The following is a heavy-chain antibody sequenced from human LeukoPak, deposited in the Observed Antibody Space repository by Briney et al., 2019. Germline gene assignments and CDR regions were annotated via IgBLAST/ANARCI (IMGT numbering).Heavy chain of an antibody. V-gene: IGHV4-34*01. CDR3: ARPIHCSATRCTGAMDV. CDR1: GFTFSSYS. D-gene: IGHD2-15*01. CDR2: IDEIGRT. Sequence: GSLRLSCAASGFTFSSYSMNWIRQSPGKGLEWIGEIDEIGRTNYNPSLKSRATISVDRSKNQFSLKLSSVTAADTAVYYCARPIHCSATRCTGAMDVWGQGTTVTVSS. J-gene: IGHJ6*02.